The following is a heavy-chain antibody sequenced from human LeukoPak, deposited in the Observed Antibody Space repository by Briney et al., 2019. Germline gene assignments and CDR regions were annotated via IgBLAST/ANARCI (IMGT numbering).Heavy chain of an antibody. CDR1: GFTFSNYW. V-gene: IGHV3-74*01. CDR2: VNPDGSTT. Sequence: GGSLRLSCAASGFTFSNYWMHWVRQAPGRGLVWVSRVNPDGSTTWYGDSVKGRFTISRDNTKNTLYLQMNSLRADDTAVYYCATYSSLNRREFQYWGQGTLLTVSS. CDR3: ATYSSLNRREFQY. D-gene: IGHD3-22*01. J-gene: IGHJ1*01.